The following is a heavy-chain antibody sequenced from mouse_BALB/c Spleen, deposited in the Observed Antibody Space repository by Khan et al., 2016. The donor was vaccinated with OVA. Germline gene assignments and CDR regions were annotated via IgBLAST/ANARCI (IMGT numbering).Heavy chain of an antibody. CDR2: INTYTGKP. J-gene: IGHJ1*01. V-gene: IGHV9-1*02. CDR3: ARWSSDWYVGV. Sequence: QIQLVQSGPELKKPGETVKISCKASGYTFKDYGMNWVKQAPGKGLKWMGWINTYTGKPTYNDDFKGRFAFSLETSASTAYLQLNSLKNEDMATDDCARWSSDWYVGVWGAGTTVTVSS. CDR1: GYTFKDYG.